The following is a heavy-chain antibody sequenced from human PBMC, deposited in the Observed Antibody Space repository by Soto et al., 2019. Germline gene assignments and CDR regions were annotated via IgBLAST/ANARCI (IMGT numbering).Heavy chain of an antibody. CDR2: TSAYNGNT. CDR3: APNSGPGSGMDV. V-gene: IGHV1-18*01. J-gene: IGHJ6*02. Sequence: ASVKVSCKASGYTFTSYGISWVRQAPGQGLEWMGWTSAYNGNTIYAQKFQGRVTMTEDTSTDTAYMELSSLRSEDTAVYYCAPNSGPGSGMDVWGQGTTVTVSS. CDR1: GYTFTSYG. D-gene: IGHD1-7*01.